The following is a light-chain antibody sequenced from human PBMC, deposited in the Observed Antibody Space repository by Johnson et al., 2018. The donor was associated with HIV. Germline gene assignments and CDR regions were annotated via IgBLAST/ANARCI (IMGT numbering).Light chain of an antibody. CDR3: GTWDSGLGAVYV. J-gene: IGLJ1*01. Sequence: QSVLTQPPSVSAAPGQKVTISCSGSSSNIGNNYVSWYRQLPGTAPKLVIYENNKRPSGIPDRFSGSKSGTSATLGITRLQTGDEADYYCGTWDSGLGAVYVFGPGTKVTVL. CDR1: SSNIGNNY. V-gene: IGLV1-51*02. CDR2: ENN.